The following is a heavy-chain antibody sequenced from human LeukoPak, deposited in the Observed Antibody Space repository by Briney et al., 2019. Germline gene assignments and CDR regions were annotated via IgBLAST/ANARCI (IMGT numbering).Heavy chain of an antibody. J-gene: IGHJ6*02. CDR2: FDPEDGET. V-gene: IGHV1-24*01. CDR3: ATSAPFSYGGNSYYYYYGMDV. CDR1: GYTLTELS. Sequence: GASVKASCKVSGYTLTELSMHWVRQAPGKGLEWMGGFDPEDGETIYAQKFQGRVTMTEDTSTDTAYMELSSLRSEDTAVYYCATSAPFSYGGNSYYYYYGMDVWGQGTTVTVSS. D-gene: IGHD4-23*01.